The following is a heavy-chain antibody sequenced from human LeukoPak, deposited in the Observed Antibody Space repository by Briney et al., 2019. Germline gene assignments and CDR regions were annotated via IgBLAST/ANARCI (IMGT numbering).Heavy chain of an antibody. Sequence: GESLKISCKGSGYSFTSYWIGWVRQMPGKGLEGMGIIYPGDSDTRYSPSFQGQVTISADKSISTAYLQWSSLKASDTAMYYCARSLPPKYYYDSSGYYPPYYFDYWGQGTLVTVSS. D-gene: IGHD3-22*01. CDR3: ARSLPPKYYYDSSGYYPPYYFDY. CDR2: IYPGDSDT. CDR1: GYSFTSYW. J-gene: IGHJ4*02. V-gene: IGHV5-51*01.